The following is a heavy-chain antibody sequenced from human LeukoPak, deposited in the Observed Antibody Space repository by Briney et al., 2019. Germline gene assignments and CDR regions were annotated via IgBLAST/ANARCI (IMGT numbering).Heavy chain of an antibody. V-gene: IGHV1-3*01. CDR1: GYTFTSYA. J-gene: IGHJ4*02. CDR2: INAGNGNT. CDR3: ARVYSSGLSAFDY. D-gene: IGHD3-22*01. Sequence: GASVKVSCKASGYTFTSYAMHWVRQAPGQRLEWMGWINAGNGNTKYSQKLQGRVTMTTDTSTSTAYMELRSLRSDDTAVYYCARVYSSGLSAFDYWGQGTLVTVSS.